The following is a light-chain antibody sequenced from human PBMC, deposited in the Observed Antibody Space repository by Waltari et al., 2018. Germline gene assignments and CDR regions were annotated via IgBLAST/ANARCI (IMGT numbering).Light chain of an antibody. CDR2: SNN. V-gene: IGLV1-40*01. J-gene: IGLJ1*01. Sequence: QSVLTQPPSVSGAPGQRVTISCPGSSSNIGAGKEVPWSQQLPGTAPKLLIYSNNNRPSGVPDRFSVSKSGTSASLAITGLQAEDEADYYCQSYDNSLNGLYVFGTGTKVTVL. CDR3: QSYDNSLNGLYV. CDR1: SSNIGAGKE.